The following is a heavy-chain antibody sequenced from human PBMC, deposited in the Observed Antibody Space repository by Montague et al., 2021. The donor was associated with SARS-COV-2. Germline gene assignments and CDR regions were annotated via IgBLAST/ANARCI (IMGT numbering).Heavy chain of an antibody. V-gene: IGHV4-34*01. D-gene: IGHD4-11*01. Sequence: SETLSLTCAVYGSSFNDYFWTWIRQPPGKGLEWIGENDHDGSTNYNPSLKSRLTISVDTSKNQFSLNLTSVTAADAAVYYCACGEITTRGLIYYYGMDVWGQGTTVTVSS. CDR1: GSSFNDYF. CDR2: NDHDGST. J-gene: IGHJ6*02. CDR3: ACGEITTRGLIYYYGMDV.